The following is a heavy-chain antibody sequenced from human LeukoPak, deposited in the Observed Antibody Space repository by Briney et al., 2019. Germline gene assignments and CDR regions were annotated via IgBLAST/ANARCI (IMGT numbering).Heavy chain of an antibody. CDR3: ARVVVVPAATYYYYYYGTDV. D-gene: IGHD2-2*01. J-gene: IGHJ6*02. Sequence: NWVRQPPGKGLEWIGYIYYSGSTYYNPSLKSRVTISVDTSKNQFSLKLSSVTAADTAVYYCARVVVVPAATYYYYYYGTDVWGQGTTVTVSS. CDR2: IYYSGST. V-gene: IGHV4-30-4*01.